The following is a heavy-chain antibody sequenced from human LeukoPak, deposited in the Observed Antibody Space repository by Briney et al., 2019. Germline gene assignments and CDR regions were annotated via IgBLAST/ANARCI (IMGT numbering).Heavy chain of an antibody. CDR1: VGTFSTYA. D-gene: IGHD1-7*01. Sequence: SVKVSRKASVGTFSTYAISWVRQAPGQGLEWMGVIIPIFGTANYVQKLKGRVTLTTDEYPHTVHMEVSDLRSPGTAVYYCARGGGNWNYLMDFDYWGQGTLVTVSS. CDR3: ARGGGNWNYLMDFDY. V-gene: IGHV1-69*05. CDR2: IIPIFGTA. J-gene: IGHJ4*02.